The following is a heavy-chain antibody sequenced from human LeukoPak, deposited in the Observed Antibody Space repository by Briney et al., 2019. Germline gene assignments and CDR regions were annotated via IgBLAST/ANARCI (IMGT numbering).Heavy chain of an antibody. CDR3: ARGRGGTTAPYYFDS. Sequence: GGSLRLSCAASGFTLSSYAMHWVRQTPGKGLEWVAVISYDGTNKFDVDSVKGRFTISRDNSKSTLFLEMKSLRADDTAVYYCARGRGGTTAPYYFDSWGQGALVTVSS. V-gene: IGHV3-30*04. CDR1: GFTLSSYA. D-gene: IGHD2/OR15-2a*01. J-gene: IGHJ4*02. CDR2: ISYDGTNK.